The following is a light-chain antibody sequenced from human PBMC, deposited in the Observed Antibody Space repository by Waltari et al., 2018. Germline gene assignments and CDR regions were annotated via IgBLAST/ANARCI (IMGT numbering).Light chain of an antibody. Sequence: DIQMTQSPSSLSASVGDRVRITCRASQGISNYLAWYQEKPGKIPKLLIYGVSSLQSGVPSRFSGSGTGAVFTLTIRSLQPEDGATYYCQNYDSVPLTFGGGTKVEIK. CDR2: GVS. CDR3: QNYDSVPLT. V-gene: IGKV1-27*01. J-gene: IGKJ4*01. CDR1: QGISNY.